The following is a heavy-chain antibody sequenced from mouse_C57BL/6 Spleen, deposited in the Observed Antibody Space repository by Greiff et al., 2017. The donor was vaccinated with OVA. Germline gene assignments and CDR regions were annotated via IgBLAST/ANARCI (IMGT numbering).Heavy chain of an antibody. Sequence: QVQLQQPGAELVRPGSSVKLSCKASGYTFTSYWMDWVKQRPGQGLEWIGNIYPSDSETHYNQKFKDKATLTVDKSSSTAYMQLSSLTSEDSAVYYCARRDGSCVSWFAYWGQGTLVTVSA. J-gene: IGHJ3*01. V-gene: IGHV1-61*01. CDR1: GYTFTSYW. D-gene: IGHD1-1*02. CDR3: ARRDGSCVSWFAY. CDR2: IYPSDSET.